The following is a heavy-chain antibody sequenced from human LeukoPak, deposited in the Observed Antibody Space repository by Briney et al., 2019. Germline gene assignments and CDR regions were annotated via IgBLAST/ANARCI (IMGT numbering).Heavy chain of an antibody. D-gene: IGHD5-24*01. V-gene: IGHV1-46*01. CDR3: AREALDGYNHFDY. Sequence: GASVKVSCKASGYTFTSYYMHWVRQAPGQGLEWMGIINPSGGSTSYAQKFQGRVTITTDESTSTAYMELSSLRSEDTAVYYCAREALDGYNHFDYWGQGTLVTVSS. J-gene: IGHJ4*02. CDR2: INPSGGST. CDR1: GYTFTSYY.